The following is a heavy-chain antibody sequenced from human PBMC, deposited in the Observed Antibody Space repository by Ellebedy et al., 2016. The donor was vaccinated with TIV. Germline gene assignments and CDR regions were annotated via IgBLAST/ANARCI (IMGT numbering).Heavy chain of an antibody. D-gene: IGHD5-18*01. CDR1: GFTFDDYA. CDR2: ISWNSGSI. V-gene: IGHV3-9*01. J-gene: IGHJ3*02. Sequence: PGGSLRLSCAASGFTFDDYAMHWVRQAPGKGLEWVSGISWNSGSIGYADSVKGRFTISRDNAKNSLYLQMNSLRAEDTALYYCAKDIRPWIQLWHDAFDIWGQGTMVTVSS. CDR3: AKDIRPWIQLWHDAFDI.